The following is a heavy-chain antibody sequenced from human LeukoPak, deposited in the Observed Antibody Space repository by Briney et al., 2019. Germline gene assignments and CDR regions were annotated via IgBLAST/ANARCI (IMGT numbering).Heavy chain of an antibody. CDR1: GGSISNYY. Sequence: PSETLSLTCTVSGGSISNYYWSWIRQPPGKGLEWIGEINHSGSTNYNPSLKSRVTISVDTSKNQFSLKLSSVTAADTAVYYCARRKRYYDYVWGSYRSSDFDYWGQGTLVTVSS. CDR3: ARRKRYYDYVWGSYRSSDFDY. V-gene: IGHV4-34*01. D-gene: IGHD3-16*02. CDR2: INHSGST. J-gene: IGHJ4*02.